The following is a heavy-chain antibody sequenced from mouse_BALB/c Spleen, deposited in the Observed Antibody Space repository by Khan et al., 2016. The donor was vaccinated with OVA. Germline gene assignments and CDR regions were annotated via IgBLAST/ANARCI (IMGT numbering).Heavy chain of an antibody. J-gene: IGHJ2*01. CDR2: INPTSGYT. CDR3: TRDRIDY. V-gene: IGHV1-4*01. CDR1: GYTFTTYW. Sequence: QMQLQQSGAELAKPGASVKMSCKASGYTFTTYWMHWIKQRPGQGLEWIGYINPTSGYTDYNEKFKDRVTLSSDKSSSTAYLQLTSLTSEDSAACNCTRDRIDYWGQGTTVTVSS.